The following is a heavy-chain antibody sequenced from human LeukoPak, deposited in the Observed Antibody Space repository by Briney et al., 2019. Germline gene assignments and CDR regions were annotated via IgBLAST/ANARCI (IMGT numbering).Heavy chain of an antibody. J-gene: IGHJ4*02. Sequence: GGSLRLSCAASGFTFSSYAMFWVRQAPGKGLEWVSSSSGSGDSTYYADSVKGRFTNSRDNSKNTLYLQMNSLRAEDTAVYYCAKDGALSTSWYFYCDYWGQGTLVTVSS. CDR1: GFTFSSYA. D-gene: IGHD2-2*01. CDR2: SSGSGDST. CDR3: AKDGALSTSWYFYCDY. V-gene: IGHV3-23*01.